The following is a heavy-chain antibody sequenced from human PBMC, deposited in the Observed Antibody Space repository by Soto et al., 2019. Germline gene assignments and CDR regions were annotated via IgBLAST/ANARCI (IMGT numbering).Heavy chain of an antibody. Sequence: WVQQAPGKGRDWMGLVDPEDGETIYAEKFQGRVTITADTSTDTGYMELSSLRSEDTAVYYCATSLQKYCSSTSCKNHYYYYGMDVWGQGTTVTVSS. CDR3: ATSLQKYCSSTSCKNHYYYYGMDV. D-gene: IGHD2-2*01. J-gene: IGHJ6*02. V-gene: IGHV1-69-2*01. CDR2: VDPEDGET.